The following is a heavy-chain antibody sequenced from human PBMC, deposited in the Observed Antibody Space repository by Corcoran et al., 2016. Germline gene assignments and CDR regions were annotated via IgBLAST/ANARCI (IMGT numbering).Heavy chain of an antibody. CDR1: GFSFTNAW. V-gene: IGHV3-15*07. CDR3: STQTGSYNSGWY. Sequence: EVQLVESGGGLVKPGGSLRLSCAASGFSFTNAWMNWVRQAPGKGLEWVGHIKTRGDGETTDYAAPVKGRFSISRDDSKNTLYLQMNSLKTEDTGMYYCSTQTGSYNSGWYWGQGTLVTVSS. D-gene: IGHD6-19*01. CDR2: IKTRGDGETT. J-gene: IGHJ4*02.